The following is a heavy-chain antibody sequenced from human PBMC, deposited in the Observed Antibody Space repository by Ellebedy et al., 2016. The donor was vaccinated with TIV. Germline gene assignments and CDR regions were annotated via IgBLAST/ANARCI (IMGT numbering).Heavy chain of an antibody. CDR1: GYTFTGYY. CDR3: ARESDCSSTSCYQAYYYYGMDV. V-gene: IGHV1-2*02. J-gene: IGHJ6*02. CDR2: INPNSGGT. D-gene: IGHD2-2*01. Sequence: ASVKVSXKASGYTFTGYYMHWVRQAPGQGLEWMGWINPNSGGTNYAQKFQGRVTMTTDTSTSTAYMELRSLRSDDTAVYYCARESDCSSTSCYQAYYYYGMDVWGQGTTVTVSS.